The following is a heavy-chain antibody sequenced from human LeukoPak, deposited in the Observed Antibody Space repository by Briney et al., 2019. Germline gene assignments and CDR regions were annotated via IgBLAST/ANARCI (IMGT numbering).Heavy chain of an antibody. D-gene: IGHD3-10*01. V-gene: IGHV3-23*01. CDR1: GFTFNRYA. J-gene: IGHJ4*02. CDR2: ISGSGGTT. Sequence: GGSLRLSCAVSGFTFNRYAMSWVRQAPGKGLEWVSTISGSGGTTYYADSVKGRLTISRDDSKNTLSLQMNSLRAEDTAEYYCAKHKIYGSGSSLDYWGQGTLVTVSS. CDR3: AKHKIYGSGSSLDY.